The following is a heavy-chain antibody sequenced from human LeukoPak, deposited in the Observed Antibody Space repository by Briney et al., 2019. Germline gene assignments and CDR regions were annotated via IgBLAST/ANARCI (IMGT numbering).Heavy chain of an antibody. V-gene: IGHV4-59*03. CDR1: GVSISTYY. D-gene: IGHD4-11*01. CDR3: ARTTRVTPDGRAEYFED. J-gene: IGHJ1*01. Sequence: PSETLSLTCSVSGVSISTYYWSWLRQPPRKGLEWVGYKSGAGRDLYNPSLKSRVTISVDASENQFSLSLRSVTAADTAMYYCARTTRVTPDGRAEYFEDWGQGTLVIVSS. CDR2: KSGAGRD.